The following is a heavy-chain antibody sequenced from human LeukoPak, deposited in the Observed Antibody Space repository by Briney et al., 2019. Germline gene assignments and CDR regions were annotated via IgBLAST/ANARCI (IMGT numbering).Heavy chain of an antibody. Sequence: SDTLSLPCSVSGRPISGSSYYWGWIRQPPGKGLEWFGSIYYSRSTYYHPSLKSRVTITVDTSKNQFSLKLSSVTAADTAVYYCARHADSGFGQLAFDYWGQGTLVTVSS. J-gene: IGHJ4*02. CDR1: GRPISGSSYY. CDR3: ARHADSGFGQLAFDY. CDR2: IYYSRST. V-gene: IGHV4-39*01. D-gene: IGHD3-10*01.